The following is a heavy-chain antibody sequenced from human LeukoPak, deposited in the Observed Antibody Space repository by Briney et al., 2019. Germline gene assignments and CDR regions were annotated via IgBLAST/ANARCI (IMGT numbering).Heavy chain of an antibody. Sequence: GGSLRLSCAASGFTFSSYAMSWVRQAPGRGLEWLSYVSQSGSTIYYADSVKGRFTISRDNGKKTLYLQMNSLRAEDTGMYYCAREGHTYGSDYWGQGTLVTVSS. CDR2: VSQSGSTI. J-gene: IGHJ4*02. CDR1: GFTFSSYA. D-gene: IGHD3-10*01. V-gene: IGHV3-48*04. CDR3: AREGHTYGSDY.